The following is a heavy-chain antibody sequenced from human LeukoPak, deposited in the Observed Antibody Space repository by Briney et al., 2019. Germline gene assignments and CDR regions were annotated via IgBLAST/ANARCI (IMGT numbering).Heavy chain of an antibody. V-gene: IGHV3-9*01. J-gene: IGHJ6*03. D-gene: IGHD6-19*01. CDR3: AGSGWYSTGYMDV. CDR1: GFTFDDYA. CDR2: ISWNSGSI. Sequence: GGSLRLSCAASGFTFDDYAMHWVRQAPGKGLEWVSGISWNSGSIGYADSVKGRFTISRDNAKNSLYLQMNSLRAEDTALYYCAGSGWYSTGYMDVWGKGTTVTISS.